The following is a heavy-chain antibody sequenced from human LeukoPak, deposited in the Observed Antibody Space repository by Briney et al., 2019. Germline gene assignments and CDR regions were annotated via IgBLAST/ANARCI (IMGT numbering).Heavy chain of an antibody. CDR2: IIPIFGTA. CDR3: AREDYYDSSGYYLLGY. J-gene: IGHJ4*02. D-gene: IGHD3-22*01. CDR1: GGTFSSYA. Sequence: SVKVSRKASGGTFSSYAISWVRQAPGQGLEWMGGIIPIFGTANYAQKFQGRVTITADESTSTAYMELSSLRSEDTAVYYCAREDYYDSSGYYLLGYWGQGTLVTVSS. V-gene: IGHV1-69*13.